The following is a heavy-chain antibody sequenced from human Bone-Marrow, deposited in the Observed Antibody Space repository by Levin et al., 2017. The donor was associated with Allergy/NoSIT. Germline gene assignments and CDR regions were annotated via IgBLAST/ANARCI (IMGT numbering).Heavy chain of an antibody. J-gene: IGHJ4*02. CDR3: ASQYCTGGVCYLDY. V-gene: IGHV1-2*06. CDR1: GYTFTGYY. CDR2: INPNSGGT. D-gene: IGHD2-8*02. Sequence: ASVKVSCKASGYTFTGYYMHWVRQAPGQGLEWMGRINPNSGGTNYAQKFQGRVTMTRDTSISTAYMELSRLRSDDTAMYYCASQYCTGGVCYLDYWGQGTLVTVSS.